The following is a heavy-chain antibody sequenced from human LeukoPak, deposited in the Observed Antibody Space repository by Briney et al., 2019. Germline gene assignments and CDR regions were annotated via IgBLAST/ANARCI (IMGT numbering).Heavy chain of an antibody. Sequence: QPGRSLRLSCAASGFTFSSYGMHWVRQAPGEGLEWVAVIWYDGSNKYYADSVKGRFTISRDNSKNTLYLQMNSLRAEDTAVYYCAKDHIAVAGPIYYYYGMDVWGQGTTVTVSS. V-gene: IGHV3-33*06. CDR3: AKDHIAVAGPIYYYYGMDV. D-gene: IGHD6-19*01. CDR2: IWYDGSNK. CDR1: GFTFSSYG. J-gene: IGHJ6*02.